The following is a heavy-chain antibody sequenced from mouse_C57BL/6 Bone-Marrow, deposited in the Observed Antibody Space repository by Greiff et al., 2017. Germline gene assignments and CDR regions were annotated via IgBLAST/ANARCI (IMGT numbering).Heavy chain of an antibody. Sequence: QVQLQQSGAELARPGASVKLSCKASGYTFTSYGISWVKQRTGQGLEWIGEIYPRSGNTYYNEKFKGKDTLTADKSSSTAYMELRSLTSEDSAVYFCARNWYYFDYWGQGTTLTVSS. CDR1: GYTFTSYG. J-gene: IGHJ2*01. V-gene: IGHV1-81*01. CDR2: IYPRSGNT. D-gene: IGHD4-1*01. CDR3: ARNWYYFDY.